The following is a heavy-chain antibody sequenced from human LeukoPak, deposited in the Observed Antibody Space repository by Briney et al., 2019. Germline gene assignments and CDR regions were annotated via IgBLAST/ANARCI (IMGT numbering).Heavy chain of an antibody. D-gene: IGHD3-22*01. CDR2: INPNSGGT. Sequence: ASVKVSCKASGYTFTGYYMHWVRQAPGQGLEWMGWINPNSGGTNYAQKFQGWVTMTRDTSISTAYMELSRLRSDDTAVYYCARVYYDSSGYSHLDAFDIWGQGTMVTVSS. CDR3: ARVYYDSSGYSHLDAFDI. V-gene: IGHV1-2*04. J-gene: IGHJ3*02. CDR1: GYTFTGYY.